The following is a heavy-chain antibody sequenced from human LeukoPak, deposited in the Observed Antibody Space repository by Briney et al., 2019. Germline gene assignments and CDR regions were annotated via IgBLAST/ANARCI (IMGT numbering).Heavy chain of an antibody. CDR3: ARVDKVDSGYDRTYCYYYGMDV. J-gene: IGHJ6*02. CDR2: MNPNSDIT. CDR1: GYTFTSYV. D-gene: IGHD5-12*01. Sequence: GASVKVSCKASGYTFTSYVINWVRQAPGQGLGWMGWMNPNSDITGYAQKLQRRVTMTRNTFISTGYMEMRSIRYEGTPVYYCARVDKVDSGYDRTYCYYYGMDVWGQGTTVTVSS. V-gene: IGHV1-8*01.